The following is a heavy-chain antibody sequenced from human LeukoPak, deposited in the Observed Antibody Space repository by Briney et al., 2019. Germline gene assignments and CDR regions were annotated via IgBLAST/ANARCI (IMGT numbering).Heavy chain of an antibody. CDR1: GFTFTNYG. Sequence: ASVKVCCKTSGFTFTNYGVSWVRQAPGQGLEWMGIINPSGGSTTYAQKFQGRVALTRDTSTSTVYMELSSLRSEDTALYYCARSPYTYGSLFYFDCWGQGTLVTVSS. V-gene: IGHV1-46*01. CDR3: ARSPYTYGSLFYFDC. J-gene: IGHJ4*02. CDR2: INPSGGST. D-gene: IGHD3-10*01.